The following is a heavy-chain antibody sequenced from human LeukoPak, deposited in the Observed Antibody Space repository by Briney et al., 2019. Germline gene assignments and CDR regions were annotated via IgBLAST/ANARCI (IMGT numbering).Heavy chain of an antibody. J-gene: IGHJ6*03. Sequence: PGGSLRLSCAASGFTFSSYWMHWVRQAPGKGLVWDSRINSDGSSTSYADSVKGRFTISRDNAKNTLYLQMNSLRAEDTAVYYCARTRRAHMDVWGKGTTVTVSS. CDR1: GFTFSSYW. V-gene: IGHV3-74*01. CDR3: ARTRRAHMDV. CDR2: INSDGSST.